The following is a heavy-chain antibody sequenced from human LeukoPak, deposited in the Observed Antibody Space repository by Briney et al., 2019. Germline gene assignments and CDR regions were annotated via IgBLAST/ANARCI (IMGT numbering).Heavy chain of an antibody. CDR3: ARGVWAPFGS. CDR1: GFTFSDYS. D-gene: IGHD3-3*01. V-gene: IGHV3-7*01. CDR2: IKQDGSEK. J-gene: IGHJ4*02. Sequence: LSGGSLRLSCAASGFTFSDYSMNWVRQAPGKGLEWVANIKQDGSEKNYVDSVKGRFSISRDNAKNSLILQMNSLRDEDTAVYYCARGVWAPFGSWGQGTLVSVSS.